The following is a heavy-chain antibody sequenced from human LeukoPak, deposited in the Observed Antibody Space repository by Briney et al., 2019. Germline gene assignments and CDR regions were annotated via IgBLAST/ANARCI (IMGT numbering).Heavy chain of an antibody. J-gene: IGHJ5*02. Sequence: GGSLRLSCAASGFTFGDYGMSWVRQGPGKGLEWVSGINWNGDSTVYADSVKGRFTISRDNAKNTLYLQMNSLRAEDTALYYCARPGYSTDWGRFDHWGQGTLVTVSS. V-gene: IGHV3-20*04. CDR1: GFTFGDYG. D-gene: IGHD6-19*01. CDR3: ARPGYSTDWGRFDH. CDR2: INWNGDST.